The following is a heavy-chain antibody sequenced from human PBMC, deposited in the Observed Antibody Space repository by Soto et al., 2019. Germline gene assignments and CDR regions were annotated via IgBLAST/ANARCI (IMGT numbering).Heavy chain of an antibody. Sequence: SETLSLTCAVYGGSFSGYYWSWIRQPPGKGLEWVGEINHSGSTNYNPSLKSRVTISVDTSKNQFSLKLSSVTAADTAVYYCARGGGYCSGGRCYGPRGWFDPWGQGTLVTVSS. J-gene: IGHJ5*02. CDR2: INHSGST. CDR3: ARGGGYCSGGRCYGPRGWFDP. D-gene: IGHD2-15*01. CDR1: GGSFSGYY. V-gene: IGHV4-34*01.